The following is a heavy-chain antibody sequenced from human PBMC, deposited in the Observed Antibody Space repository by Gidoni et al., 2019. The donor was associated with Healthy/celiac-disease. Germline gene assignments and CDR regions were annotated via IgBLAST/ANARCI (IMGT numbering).Heavy chain of an antibody. V-gene: IGHV3-30*18. CDR3: AKDRIAVAGLYYFDY. Sequence: QVQLVESGGGVVQPGRSLRLSCAASGFTFGSYGMHWVRQAPGKGLEWVAVISYDGSNKYYADSVKGRFTISRDNSKNTLYLQMNSLRAEDTAVYYCAKDRIAVAGLYYFDYWGQGTLVTVSS. CDR1: GFTFGSYG. D-gene: IGHD6-19*01. J-gene: IGHJ4*02. CDR2: ISYDGSNK.